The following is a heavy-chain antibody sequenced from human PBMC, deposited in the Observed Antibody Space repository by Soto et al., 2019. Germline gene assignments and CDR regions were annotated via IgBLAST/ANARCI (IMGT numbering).Heavy chain of an antibody. V-gene: IGHV5-51*01. CDR2: IYPGDSDT. J-gene: IGHJ3*01. Sequence: PGESLKISRKGSGYSFAGYWIGWVRQLPGKGLDWMGVIYPGDSDTRYTPSFHGQVTISADKSISTAYLQWSSLKASDTAMYFCARLPGVRGVFDGFNVWGQGTMVTVPS. CDR3: ARLPGVRGVFDGFNV. CDR1: GYSFAGYW. D-gene: IGHD3-10*01.